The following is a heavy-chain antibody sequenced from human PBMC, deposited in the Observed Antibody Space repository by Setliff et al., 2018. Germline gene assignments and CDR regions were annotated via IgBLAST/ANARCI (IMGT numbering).Heavy chain of an antibody. Sequence: PSETLSLTCNVSGDSINRSGYYWGWIRQPPGKGLEWIGSMYYSGSNDYNPSLKSRVTISLDTSKNQFSLRLTSVTAADTAVYYCARAISGWYSAHYYYMDVWGKGTTVTVSS. CDR3: ARAISGWYSAHYYYMDV. D-gene: IGHD6-19*01. J-gene: IGHJ6*03. V-gene: IGHV4-39*07. CDR2: MYYSGSN. CDR1: GDSINRSGYY.